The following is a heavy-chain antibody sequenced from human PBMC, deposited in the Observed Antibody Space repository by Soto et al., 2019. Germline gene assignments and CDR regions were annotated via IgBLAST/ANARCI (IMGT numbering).Heavy chain of an antibody. CDR3: ARGGWGSTMIVVVPYYYYGMDV. J-gene: IGHJ6*02. Sequence: PSETLSLTCAVYGGSFSGYYWSWIRQPPGKGLEWIGEINHSGSTNYNPSLKSRVTISVDTYKNQFSLKLSSVTAADTAVYYCARGGWGSTMIVVVPYYYYGMDVWGQGTTVNVSS. V-gene: IGHV4-34*01. D-gene: IGHD3-22*01. CDR2: INHSGST. CDR1: GGSFSGYY.